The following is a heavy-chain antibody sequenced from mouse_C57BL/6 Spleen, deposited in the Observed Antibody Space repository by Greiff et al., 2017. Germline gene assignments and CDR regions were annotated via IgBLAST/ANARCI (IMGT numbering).Heavy chain of an antibody. Sequence: VQLQQSGPELVKPGASVKISCKASGYSFTGYYMHWVKQSSEKSLEWIGEINPSTGGTSYNQKFKGKATLTVDKSSSTAYMQLKSLTSEDSAVYYCARFITTVYWYFDVWGTGTTVTVSS. D-gene: IGHD1-1*01. CDR2: INPSTGGT. CDR1: GYSFTGYY. V-gene: IGHV1-43*01. J-gene: IGHJ1*03. CDR3: ARFITTVYWYFDV.